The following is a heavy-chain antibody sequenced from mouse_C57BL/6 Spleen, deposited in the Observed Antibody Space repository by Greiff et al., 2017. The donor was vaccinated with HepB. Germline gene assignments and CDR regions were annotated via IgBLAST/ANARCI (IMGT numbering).Heavy chain of an antibody. CDR3: ANGTGTRYFDV. Sequence: VQLQQSGPELVKPGASVKISCKASGYTFTDYYMNWVKQSHGKSLEWIGDINPNNGGTSYNQKFKGKATLTVDKSSSTAYMELRSLTSEDSAVYYCANGTGTRYFDVWGTGTTVTVSS. V-gene: IGHV1-26*01. CDR1: GYTFTDYY. D-gene: IGHD4-1*01. CDR2: INPNNGGT. J-gene: IGHJ1*03.